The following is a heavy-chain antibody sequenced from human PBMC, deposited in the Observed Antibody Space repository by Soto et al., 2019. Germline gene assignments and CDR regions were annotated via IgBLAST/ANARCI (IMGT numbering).Heavy chain of an antibody. D-gene: IGHD3-3*01. CDR2: IYYSGST. V-gene: IGHV4-39*07. CDR3: ARGDRSGYYF. J-gene: IGHJ4*02. Sequence: SETLSLTCTFSGDSISSSSYYWGWIRQHPGKGLERIGSIYYSGSTNYNPSLKSRVTISVDTSRNQFSLKLSSVTAADTAVYYCARGDRSGYYFWGQGTLVTVSS. CDR1: GDSISSSSYY.